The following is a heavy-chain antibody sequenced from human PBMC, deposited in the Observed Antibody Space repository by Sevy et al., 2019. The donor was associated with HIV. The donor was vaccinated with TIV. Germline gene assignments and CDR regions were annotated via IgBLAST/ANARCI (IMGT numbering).Heavy chain of an antibody. CDR2: ISSSSTTI. Sequence: GGSLRLSCAASRLTFSSSSVNWVRQAPGKGLEWVSYISSSSTTIYYADSVKGRFTISRDNAKNSLYLQMNSLRDEDTAVYYCARGFMGADYYYGMHVWGQGTTVTVSS. J-gene: IGHJ6*02. V-gene: IGHV3-48*02. D-gene: IGHD3-3*01. CDR3: ARGFMGADYYYGMHV. CDR1: RLTFSSSS.